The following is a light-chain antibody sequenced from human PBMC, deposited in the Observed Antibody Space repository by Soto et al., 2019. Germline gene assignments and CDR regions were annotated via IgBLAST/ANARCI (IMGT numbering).Light chain of an antibody. Sequence: EIVLTQSPATLSLSPGERATLSCRASQMVSSYLAWYQQKPGQAPRLLIYDASNRATGIPARFSGSGSGTDFTLTISSLEPEDFAVYYCQQRSNWSYTFGQGTKLEIK. J-gene: IGKJ2*01. V-gene: IGKV3-11*01. CDR1: QMVSSY. CDR3: QQRSNWSYT. CDR2: DAS.